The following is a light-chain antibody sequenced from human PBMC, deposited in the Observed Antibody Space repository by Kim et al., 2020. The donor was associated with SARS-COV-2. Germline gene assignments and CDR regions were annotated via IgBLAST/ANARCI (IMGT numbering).Light chain of an antibody. V-gene: IGKV3-11*01. Sequence: EFVLTQSPATLSLSPGERATLSCRASQSISSYLAWYQQKPGQAPRLLIYDASNRATGIPARFSGSGSGTDFTLTISSLEPEDFAVYYCQQRSRTFGQGTKVDIK. J-gene: IGKJ1*01. CDR2: DAS. CDR1: QSISSY. CDR3: QQRSRT.